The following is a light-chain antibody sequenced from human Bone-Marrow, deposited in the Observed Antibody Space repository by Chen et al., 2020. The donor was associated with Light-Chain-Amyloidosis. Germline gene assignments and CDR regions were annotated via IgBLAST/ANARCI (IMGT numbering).Light chain of an antibody. J-gene: IGLJ3*02. Sequence: SYVLTQPSSVSVAPGQTAPIACGGNHIGSTSVHWYQQTPGQAPLLVVYDDSDRPSGIPERWYGSNSGNTETLTISRVEAGDEADYYCQVWDRSSDRPVFGGGTKLTVL. V-gene: IGLV3-21*02. CDR3: QVWDRSSDRPV. CDR2: DDS. CDR1: HIGSTS.